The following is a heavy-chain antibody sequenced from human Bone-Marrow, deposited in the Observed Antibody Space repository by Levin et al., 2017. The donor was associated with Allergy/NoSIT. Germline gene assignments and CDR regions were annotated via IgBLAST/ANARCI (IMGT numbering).Heavy chain of an antibody. J-gene: IGHJ6*02. CDR2: IYHSGST. V-gene: IGHV4-30-2*01. Sequence: PGTGLEWIGYIYHSGSTYYNPSLKSRVTISVDRSKNQFSLKLTSVTAADTAVYYCARDRPGDFYGMDVWGQGTTVTVSS. CDR3: ARDRPGDFYGMDV.